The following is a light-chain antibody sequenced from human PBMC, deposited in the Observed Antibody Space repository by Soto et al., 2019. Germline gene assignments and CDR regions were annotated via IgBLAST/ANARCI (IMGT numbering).Light chain of an antibody. J-gene: IGKJ4*01. Sequence: EIVLTQSPATLSLSPGERATLSCRASQSVSSYLAWYQQKPGQAPRLLIYDASNRATGIPARFSGSGSGTDFTLTISSLELEDFAVYYCQRRSNWPLTFGGGTKVEIK. CDR1: QSVSSY. CDR3: QRRSNWPLT. V-gene: IGKV3-11*01. CDR2: DAS.